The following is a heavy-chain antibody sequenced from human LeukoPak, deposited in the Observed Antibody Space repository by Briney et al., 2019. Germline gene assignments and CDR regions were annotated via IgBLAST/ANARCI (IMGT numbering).Heavy chain of an antibody. V-gene: IGHV4-34*01. CDR2: INHSGST. D-gene: IGHD3-10*01. CDR3: ARGGRGGITMVRGTRRLDC. Sequence: SETLSLTCAVYGGSFSGYYWSWIRQPPGKGLEWIGEINHSGSTNYNPSLKSRVTISVDTSKNQFSLKLSSVTAADTAVYYCARGGRGGITMVRGTRRLDCWGQGTLVTVSS. CDR1: GGSFSGYY. J-gene: IGHJ4*02.